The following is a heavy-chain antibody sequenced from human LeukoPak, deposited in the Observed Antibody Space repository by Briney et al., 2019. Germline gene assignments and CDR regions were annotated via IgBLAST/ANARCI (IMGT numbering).Heavy chain of an antibody. CDR1: GFSLCTSGVG. J-gene: IGHJ4*02. CDR2: IYWNDDK. V-gene: IGHV2-5*01. Sequence: SGPTLVNPTQTLTLTCTFSGFSLCTSGVGVGWIRQPPGKALEWLALIYWNDDKRYSPSLKSRLTITKDTSKNQVVLTMTNMDPVDTATYYCAHRHGRLGELSLDYWGQGTLVTVSS. CDR3: AHRHGRLGELSLDY. D-gene: IGHD3-16*02.